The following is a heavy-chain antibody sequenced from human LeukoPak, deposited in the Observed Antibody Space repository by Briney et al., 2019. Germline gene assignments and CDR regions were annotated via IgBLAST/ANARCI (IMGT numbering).Heavy chain of an antibody. Sequence: GGSLRLSCAASGFTFSDYYMSWIRQAPGKGLERVSYISSSGSTIYYADSVKGRFAISRDNAKNSLYLQMNSLRAEDTAVYYCARDPVVVPSLRYYFDYWGQGTLVTVSS. CDR2: ISSSGSTI. J-gene: IGHJ4*02. V-gene: IGHV3-11*04. D-gene: IGHD2-2*01. CDR3: ARDPVVVPSLRYYFDY. CDR1: GFTFSDYY.